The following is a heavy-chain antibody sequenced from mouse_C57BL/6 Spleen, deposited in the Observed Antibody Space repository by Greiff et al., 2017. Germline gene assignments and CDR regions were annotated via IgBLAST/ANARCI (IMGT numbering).Heavy chain of an antibody. CDR1: GYAFRSYW. CDR3: ARGDDGYYWFAY. Sequence: QVQLQQSGAELVKPGASVKISCKASGYAFRSYWMNWVKQRPGKGLEWIGQIYPGAGDTNYNGKFKGKATLTADKSSSTAYMQLSSLTSEDSAVYFCARGDDGYYWFAYWGQGTLVTVSA. V-gene: IGHV1-80*01. D-gene: IGHD2-3*01. J-gene: IGHJ3*01. CDR2: IYPGAGDT.